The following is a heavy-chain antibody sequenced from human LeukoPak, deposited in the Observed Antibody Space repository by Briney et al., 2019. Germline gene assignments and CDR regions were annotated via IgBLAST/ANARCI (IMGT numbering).Heavy chain of an antibody. Sequence: GGPLRLSCAASGFTFSSYAMHWVRQAPGKGLEWVAVISYDGSNKYYADSVKGRFTISRDNSKNTLYLQMNSLRAEDTAVYYCARVARSMIVVVITSLIDYWGQGTLVTVSS. CDR3: ARVARSMIVVVITSLIDY. CDR1: GFTFSSYA. D-gene: IGHD3-22*01. CDR2: ISYDGSNK. J-gene: IGHJ4*02. V-gene: IGHV3-30-3*01.